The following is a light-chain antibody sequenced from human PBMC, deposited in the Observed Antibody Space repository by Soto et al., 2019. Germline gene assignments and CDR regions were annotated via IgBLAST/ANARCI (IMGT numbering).Light chain of an antibody. CDR3: QSYDNSLSVYV. V-gene: IGLV1-40*01. CDR1: SSNIGAGYE. J-gene: IGLJ1*01. CDR2: GNS. Sequence: QSVLTQPPSVSGAPGQSVTISCTGSSSNIGAGYEVQWYQQLPGTAPKLLIYGNSNRPSGVPDRFSGSKSGTSASLAITGLQAEDEADYYCQSYDNSLSVYVFGTGTKLTVL.